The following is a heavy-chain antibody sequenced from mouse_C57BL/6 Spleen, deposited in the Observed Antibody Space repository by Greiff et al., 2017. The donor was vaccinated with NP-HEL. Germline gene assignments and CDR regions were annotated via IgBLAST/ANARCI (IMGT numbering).Heavy chain of an antibody. CDR2: IYPGSGST. J-gene: IGHJ2*01. D-gene: IGHD2-4*01. CDR1: GYTFTSYW. V-gene: IGHV1-55*01. Sequence: QVQLQQPGAELVKPGASVKMSCKASGYTFTSYWITWVKQRPGQGLEWIGDIYPGSGSTNYNEKFKSKATLTVDTSSSTADMQLSSLTSEDAAVYYCGRCDYDVRGDFDYWGQGTTLTVSS. CDR3: GRCDYDVRGDFDY.